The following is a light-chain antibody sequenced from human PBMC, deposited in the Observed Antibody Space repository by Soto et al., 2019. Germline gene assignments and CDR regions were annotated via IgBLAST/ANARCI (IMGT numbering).Light chain of an antibody. CDR2: DVS. J-gene: IGLJ3*02. CDR1: SSDVGGYNY. Sequence: QSALTQPASVSGSPGQSITISCTGTSSDVGGYNYVSWYQQHPDKAPKLMIYDVSNRPSGVSNRFSGSKSGNTASLTISGLQAEDEADYYCSSYTSSNSWVFGGGTQLT. V-gene: IGLV2-14*01. CDR3: SSYTSSNSWV.